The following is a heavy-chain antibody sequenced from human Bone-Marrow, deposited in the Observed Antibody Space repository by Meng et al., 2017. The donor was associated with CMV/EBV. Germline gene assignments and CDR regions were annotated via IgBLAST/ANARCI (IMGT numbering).Heavy chain of an antibody. V-gene: IGHV3-20*04. CDR3: ARDPMLRFLDGYYYYGMDV. CDR2: INWNGGST. D-gene: IGHD3-3*01. J-gene: IGHJ6*02. CDR1: GFTFDDYG. Sequence: GESLKISCAASGFTFDDYGMSWVRQAPGKGLEWVSGINWNGGSTGYADSVKGRFTISRDNAKNSLYLQMNSLRAEDTAVYYCARDPMLRFLDGYYYYGMDVWGQGTTVTVSS.